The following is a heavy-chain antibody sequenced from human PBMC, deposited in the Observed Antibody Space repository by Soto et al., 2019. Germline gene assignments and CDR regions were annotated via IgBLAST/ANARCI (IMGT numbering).Heavy chain of an antibody. V-gene: IGHV1-2*04. CDR1: GYTLTDYY. CDR2: ITPNSGAT. J-gene: IGHJ2*01. Sequence: QVQLVQSGAEVRKPGASVKVSCKASGYTLTDYYIHWVRQAPGQGLEWMGWITPNSGATNYAQKFKGWVSMTRDTSINTAYMELSSLTSDDRAMYYCARGEKSGYEMYWCLDLWGRGTRVTGSS. D-gene: IGHD5-12*01. CDR3: ARGEKSGYEMYWCLDL.